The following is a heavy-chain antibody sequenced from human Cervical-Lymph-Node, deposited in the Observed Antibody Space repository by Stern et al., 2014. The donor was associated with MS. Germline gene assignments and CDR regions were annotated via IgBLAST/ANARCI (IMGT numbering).Heavy chain of an antibody. CDR1: GGSISSSSYY. J-gene: IGHJ4*02. CDR2: IYYSGST. D-gene: IGHD3-10*01. CDR3: ARHSRYGPQPDY. Sequence: QVQLQESGPGLVKPSETLSLTCTVSGGSISSSSYYWGWIRQPPGKGLEWIGSIYYSGSTYYNPSLKSRVTISVDTSKTQSPLKLTLVTAADTAVYYCARHSRYGPQPDYWGQGTLVTVSS. V-gene: IGHV4-39*01.